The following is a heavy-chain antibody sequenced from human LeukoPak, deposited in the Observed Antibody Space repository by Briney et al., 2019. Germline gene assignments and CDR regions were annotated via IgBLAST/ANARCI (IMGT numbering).Heavy chain of an antibody. J-gene: IGHJ4*02. Sequence: ASVKVSCKASGYTFTSYGISWVRQAPGQGLEWMGWISAYNGNTNYAQKLQGRVTMTTDTSTSTAYMELRSLRSDDTAVYYCARDRMYSGSSHFGYWGQGALVTVSS. CDR1: GYTFTSYG. D-gene: IGHD1-26*01. V-gene: IGHV1-18*01. CDR2: ISAYNGNT. CDR3: ARDRMYSGSSHFGY.